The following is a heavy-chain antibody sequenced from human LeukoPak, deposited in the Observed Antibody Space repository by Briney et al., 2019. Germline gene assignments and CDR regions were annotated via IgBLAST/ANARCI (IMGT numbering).Heavy chain of an antibody. V-gene: IGHV1-69*13. CDR1: GGTFSSYA. CDR2: IIPMFDTA. Sequence: ASVKVSCKASGGTFSSYAISWVRQAPGQGLEWMGGIIPMFDTANYVEKFQGRVTITADESTSTAYMELSSLTSEDTAVYYCARAEISYSGYDYYFDYWGQGTLVTVSS. J-gene: IGHJ4*02. CDR3: ARAEISYSGYDYYFDY. D-gene: IGHD5-12*01.